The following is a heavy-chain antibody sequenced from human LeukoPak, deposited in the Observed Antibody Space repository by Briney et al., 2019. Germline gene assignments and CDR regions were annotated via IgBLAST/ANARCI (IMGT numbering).Heavy chain of an antibody. CDR2: IIPIFGTA. V-gene: IGHV1-69*01. CDR1: GGTFSSYA. J-gene: IGHJ6*03. D-gene: IGHD3-9*01. CDR3: ASAPGRYYDILTGWYYYYYMDV. Sequence: SVKVSCKASGGTFSSYAISWVRQAPGQGLEWMGGIIPIFGTANYAQKFQGRVTITADESTSTAYMELSSLRSEDTAVYYCASAPGRYYDILTGWYYYYYMDVWGKGTTVTVSS.